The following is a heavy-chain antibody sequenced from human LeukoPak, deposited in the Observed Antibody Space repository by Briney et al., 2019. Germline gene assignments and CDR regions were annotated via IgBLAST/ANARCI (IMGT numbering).Heavy chain of an antibody. D-gene: IGHD3-10*01. V-gene: IGHV3-49*03. J-gene: IGHJ4*02. CDR1: GFTFGDYA. Sequence: GGSLRLSCTASGFTFGDYAISWFRQAPGKGLEWVGFIRKTVYGGTTDYAASVKGRFTISRDDSKSIAYLQMNSLRAEDTAVYYCGGLWSFDYWGQGTLVTVSS. CDR2: IRKTVYGGTT. CDR3: GGLWSFDY.